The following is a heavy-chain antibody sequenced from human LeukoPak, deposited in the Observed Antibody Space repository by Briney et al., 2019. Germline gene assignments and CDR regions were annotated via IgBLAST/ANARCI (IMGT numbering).Heavy chain of an antibody. V-gene: IGHV4-31*11. D-gene: IGHD2-2*01. CDR3: ARGWFTMGFDP. Sequence: SETLSLTCAVYGGSFSGYYWSWIRQHPGKGLEWIGYIYYSGSTYYNPSLKSRVTISVDTSKNQFSLKLSSVTAADTAVYYCARGWFTMGFDPWGQGTLVTVSS. CDR2: IYYSGST. CDR1: GGSFSGYY. J-gene: IGHJ5*02.